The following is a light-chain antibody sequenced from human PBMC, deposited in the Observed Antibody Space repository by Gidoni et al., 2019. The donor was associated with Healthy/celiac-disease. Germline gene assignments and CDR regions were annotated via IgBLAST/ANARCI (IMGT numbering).Light chain of an antibody. Sequence: ETQMTQFPSSLSASVGDRVTITCQASQDMSNYLNWYQQKPGKAPKLLIYDASNLETGVPSRFSGSGSGSDFTFTIISLQPEDIATYYCQQCDNLPLTFGGGTKVEIK. CDR2: DAS. J-gene: IGKJ4*01. CDR3: QQCDNLPLT. CDR1: QDMSNY. V-gene: IGKV1-33*01.